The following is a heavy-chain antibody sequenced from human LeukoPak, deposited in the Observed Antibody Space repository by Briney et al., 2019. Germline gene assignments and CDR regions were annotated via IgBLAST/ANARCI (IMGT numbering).Heavy chain of an antibody. V-gene: IGHV4-4*07. CDR1: GGSFSSYF. J-gene: IGHJ4*02. D-gene: IGHD4-23*01. CDR3: ARGRNNYGGNSEIEY. CDR2: IYPSGNT. Sequence: SETLSLTCSVSGGSFSSYFWSWVRQPAGKGLEWIGRIYPSGNTNYNPSLKSRVTLSVDTSKTQFSLKLSSVTAADTAVYYCARGRNNYGGNSEIEYWGQGTLVTVSS.